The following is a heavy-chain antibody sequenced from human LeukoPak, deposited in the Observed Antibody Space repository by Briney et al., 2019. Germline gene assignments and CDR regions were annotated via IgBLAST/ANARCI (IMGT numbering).Heavy chain of an antibody. Sequence: GGSLRLSCAASGFTFDDYVMHWVRQTPGKGLEWVSFISGDGGGSYYADSVKGRFTISRDNSKNSLFLQMHSLRTEDTALYYCAKSDYGAPLESWGQVTLVTVSS. D-gene: IGHD4-17*01. CDR1: GFTFDDYV. CDR3: AKSDYGAPLES. V-gene: IGHV3-43*02. J-gene: IGHJ5*02. CDR2: ISGDGGGS.